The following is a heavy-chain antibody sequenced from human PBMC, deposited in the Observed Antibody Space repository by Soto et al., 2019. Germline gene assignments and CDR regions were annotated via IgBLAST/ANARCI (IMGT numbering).Heavy chain of an antibody. CDR2: IDPSDSYT. CDR1: GYSFTSYW. J-gene: IGHJ3*02. Sequence: GESLKISCKGSGYSFTSYWISWVRQMPGKGLEWMGRIDPSDSYTNYSPSFQGHVTISADKSISTAYLQWSSLKASDTAMYYCARTGGYSYGSDAFDIWGQGTMVTVSS. D-gene: IGHD5-18*01. CDR3: ARTGGYSYGSDAFDI. V-gene: IGHV5-10-1*01.